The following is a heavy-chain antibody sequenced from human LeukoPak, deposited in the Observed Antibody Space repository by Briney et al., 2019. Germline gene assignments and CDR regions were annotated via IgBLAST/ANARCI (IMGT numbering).Heavy chain of an antibody. Sequence: PGGSLRLSCAASGFTFSSYGVHWVRQAPGKGLEWVAVISYDGSNKYYADSVKGRFTISRDNSKNTLYLQMNSLRAEDTAVYYCAKDEMGGSPDYWGQGTLVTVSS. CDR3: AKDEMGGSPDY. CDR2: ISYDGSNK. V-gene: IGHV3-30*18. CDR1: GFTFSSYG. D-gene: IGHD1-26*01. J-gene: IGHJ4*02.